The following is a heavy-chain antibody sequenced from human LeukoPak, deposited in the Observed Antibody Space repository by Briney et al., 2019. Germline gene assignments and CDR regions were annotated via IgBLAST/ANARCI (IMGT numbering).Heavy chain of an antibody. CDR3: ARPWIQLARDAFDI. Sequence: SETLSLTCTVSGGSISSSSYYWGWIRQPPWKGLEWIGSIYYSGSTYYNPSLKSRVTISVDTSKNQFSLKLSSVTAADTAVYYCARPWIQLARDAFDIWGRGTMVTVSS. CDR2: IYYSGST. V-gene: IGHV4-39*01. D-gene: IGHD5-18*01. J-gene: IGHJ3*02. CDR1: GGSISSSSYY.